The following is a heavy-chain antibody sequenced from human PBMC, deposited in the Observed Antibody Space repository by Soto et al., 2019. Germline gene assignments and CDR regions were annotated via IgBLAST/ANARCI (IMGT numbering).Heavy chain of an antibody. D-gene: IGHD3-3*01. J-gene: IGHJ5*02. V-gene: IGHV3-7*01. CDR3: ARESGDDFWSGSHIDP. Sequence: GGSLRLSCAASGFTFSSYWMSWVRQAPGKGLEWVANIKQDGSEKYYVDSVKGRFTISRDNAKNSLYLQMNSLRAEDTAVYYCARESGDDFWSGSHIDPWGQGTLVTVSS. CDR2: IKQDGSEK. CDR1: GFTFSSYW.